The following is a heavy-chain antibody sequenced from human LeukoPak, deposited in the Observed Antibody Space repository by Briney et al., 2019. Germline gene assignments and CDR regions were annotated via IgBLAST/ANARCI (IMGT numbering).Heavy chain of an antibody. Sequence: GGSLRLSCAASGFTFSNAWMSWVRQAPGKGLEWVGRIKSKTDGGTTDYAAPVKGRFTISRGDSKNKLYLQMNSLKTEDTAVYYCTTGWALAYRGGDCYSYGYWGQGTLVTVSS. V-gene: IGHV3-15*01. D-gene: IGHD2-21*02. J-gene: IGHJ4*02. CDR1: GFTFSNAW. CDR3: TTGWALAYRGGDCYSYGY. CDR2: IKSKTDGGTT.